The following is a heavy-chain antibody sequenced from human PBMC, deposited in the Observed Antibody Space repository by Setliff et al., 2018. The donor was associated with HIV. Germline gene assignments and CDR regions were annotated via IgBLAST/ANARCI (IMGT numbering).Heavy chain of an antibody. Sequence: ASVKVSCKASGYTFITYYRHGVRQAPGQGLEWTGWINPNSGGTNYAQKFQGRVTMTRDTSISTAYMALSRLRSDDTAVYYCARDVYSSGWYVSNHNWFDPWGQGTLVTVSS. V-gene: IGHV1-2*02. CDR2: INPNSGGT. CDR3: ARDVYSSGWYVSNHNWFDP. CDR1: GYTFITYY. D-gene: IGHD6-19*01. J-gene: IGHJ5*02.